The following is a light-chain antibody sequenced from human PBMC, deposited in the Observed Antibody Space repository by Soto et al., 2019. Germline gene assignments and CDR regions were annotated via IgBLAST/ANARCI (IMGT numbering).Light chain of an antibody. CDR2: LGS. V-gene: IGKV2-28*01. CDR3: MQALQTPPA. Sequence: EIVMTQSPLSLPVTPGEPASISCRSSQSLLHSNGYRYLDWYLQKPGQSPQLLIYLGSNRASGVPDRFSGSGSGTDFTLKIRRVEAEDVGLYYCMQALQTPPAFGQGTRLEMK. J-gene: IGKJ5*01. CDR1: QSLLHSNGYRY.